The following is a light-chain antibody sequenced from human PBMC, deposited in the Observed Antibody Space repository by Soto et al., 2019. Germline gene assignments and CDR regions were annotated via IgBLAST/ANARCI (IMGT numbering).Light chain of an antibody. Sequence: EIVLTQSPATLSLSPGERATLSCRASQSVGSYLAWYQQKPGQAPRLLIYDASNRGTGIPARFSGSGSGTDFTLTISSLEPEDFAVYYCQQRIKWPITFGQGTRLEIQ. CDR1: QSVGSY. J-gene: IGKJ5*01. V-gene: IGKV3-11*01. CDR3: QQRIKWPIT. CDR2: DAS.